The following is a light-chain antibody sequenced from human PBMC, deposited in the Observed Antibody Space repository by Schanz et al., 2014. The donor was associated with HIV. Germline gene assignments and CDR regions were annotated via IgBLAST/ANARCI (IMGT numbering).Light chain of an antibody. V-gene: IGLV1-40*01. CDR3: CSYAGSYTNVV. Sequence: QSVLTQPPSVSGAPGQRVTISCTGGSSNLGTNFQVHWYQQLPGTAPKLLIYNNNIRPSGVPDRFSGSKSGNTASLTISGLQAEDEADYYCCSYAGSYTNVVFGGGTKLT. CDR2: NNN. J-gene: IGLJ2*01. CDR1: SSNLGTNFQ.